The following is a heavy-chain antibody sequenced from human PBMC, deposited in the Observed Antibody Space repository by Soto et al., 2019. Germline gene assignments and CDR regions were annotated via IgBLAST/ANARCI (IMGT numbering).Heavy chain of an antibody. V-gene: IGHV3-72*01. CDR2: SRNKANGYYT. D-gene: IGHD5-12*01. Sequence: EVQLVESGGGLVQPGGSLRLSCAASGFTFSDYFMDWVRQTPGKGLEWVGRSRNKANGYYTEYAASVKGRFSISRDDAKDSLYLQMNSQETEDTAVYYCVRRGAATSGAWDYWGQGTLVTVSS. CDR3: VRRGAATSGAWDY. J-gene: IGHJ4*02. CDR1: GFTFSDYF.